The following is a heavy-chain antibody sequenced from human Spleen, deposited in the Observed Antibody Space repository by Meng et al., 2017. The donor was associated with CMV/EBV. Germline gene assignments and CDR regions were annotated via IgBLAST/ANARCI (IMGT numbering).Heavy chain of an antibody. D-gene: IGHD1-26*01. Sequence: AAVKESFKASGYTFTGYYIHRVRQAPGQGLEWRGWINPNSGGTNYQQKFQGRVTMTRDTSINTCYMELIRLRSDDTAVYYCARTQVPAHSGSYRYYYYYAMDVWGQGTTVTVSS. CDR2: INPNSGGT. CDR1: GYTFTGYY. J-gene: IGHJ6*02. V-gene: IGHV1-2*02. CDR3: ARTQVPAHSGSYRYYYYYAMDV.